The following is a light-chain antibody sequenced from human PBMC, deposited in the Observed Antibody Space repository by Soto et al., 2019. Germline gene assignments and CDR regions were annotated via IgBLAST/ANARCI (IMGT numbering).Light chain of an antibody. CDR3: QSYDISLHNYV. J-gene: IGLJ1*01. CDR1: TSNIGAPYD. V-gene: IGLV1-40*01. CDR2: GDN. Sequence: QSVLTQPPSVSGGPGQRVSISCTGSTSNIGAPYDVHWYQHLPGTAPKLLIYGDNNRPSGVPDRFSGSKSGTPASLAITRLQAEDEADYYCQSYDISLHNYVFGTGTKVTVL.